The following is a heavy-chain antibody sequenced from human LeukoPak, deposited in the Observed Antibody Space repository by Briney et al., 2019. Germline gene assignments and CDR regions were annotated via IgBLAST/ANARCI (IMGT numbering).Heavy chain of an antibody. CDR2: ISGTAAAT. J-gene: IGHJ4*02. CDR3: AKRGPGSPQSGKYYFDY. Sequence: PGGSLRLSCAASGFTFSTYGTTWVRQAPGKGLEWVSGISGTAAATFYGDSVKGRFTISRDNSKKTVYLQMNSLRAEDTAVYYCAKRGPGSPQSGKYYFDYWGQGTLVTVSS. V-gene: IGHV3-23*01. D-gene: IGHD3-10*01. CDR1: GFTFSTYG.